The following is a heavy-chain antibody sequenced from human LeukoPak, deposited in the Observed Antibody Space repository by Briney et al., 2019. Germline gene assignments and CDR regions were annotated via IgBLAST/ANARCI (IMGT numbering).Heavy chain of an antibody. D-gene: IGHD3-22*01. CDR1: AESFSCYF. Sequence: SETLSLTCAVYAESFSCYFWNWIRQPPGKGLEWIGEINHSGSTTNYNPSLKSRITMSVDTSKNQFSLKLTSVTAADTAVYYCARKPIVNSAWYYFDYWGQGTLVTVSS. CDR2: INHSGSTT. V-gene: IGHV4-34*01. CDR3: ARKPIVNSAWYYFDY. J-gene: IGHJ4*02.